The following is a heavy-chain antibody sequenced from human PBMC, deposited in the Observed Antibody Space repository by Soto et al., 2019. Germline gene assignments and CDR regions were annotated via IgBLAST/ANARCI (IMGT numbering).Heavy chain of an antibody. Sequence: GASVKVSCKASGYTFTSYDINWVRQATGQGLEWMGWMNPNSGNTGYAQKFQGRVTMTRNTSISTAYMELSSLRSEDTAVYYRARAWDIVVNWFDPWGQGTLVTVSS. CDR3: ARAWDIVVNWFDP. J-gene: IGHJ5*02. CDR1: GYTFTSYD. CDR2: MNPNSGNT. V-gene: IGHV1-8*01. D-gene: IGHD2-15*01.